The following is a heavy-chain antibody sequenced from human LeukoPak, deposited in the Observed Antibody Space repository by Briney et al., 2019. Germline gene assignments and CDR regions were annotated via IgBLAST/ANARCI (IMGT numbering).Heavy chain of an antibody. J-gene: IGHJ3*02. D-gene: IGHD3-22*01. CDR3: ARDRPYDSSGYYFLTAFDI. CDR2: ISAYNDNT. Sequence: ASVKVSCKASGYTFTSYGISWVRQAPGQGLERMGWISAYNDNTNYAQKLQGRVTMTTDTSTSTAYMELRSLRSDDTAVYYCARDRPYDSSGYYFLTAFDIWGQGTMVTVSS. CDR1: GYTFTSYG. V-gene: IGHV1-18*01.